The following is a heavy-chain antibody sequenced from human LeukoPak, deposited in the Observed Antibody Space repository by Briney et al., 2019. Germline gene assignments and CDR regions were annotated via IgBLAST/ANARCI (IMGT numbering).Heavy chain of an antibody. CDR2: IIPIFGTA. CDR1: GGTFSSYA. D-gene: IGHD5-18*01. J-gene: IGHJ4*02. CDR3: ARKDTAMGPFDY. Sequence: KVYCKASGGTFSSYAISWVRQAPGQGLEWMGGIIPIFGTANYAQKFQGRVTITTDESTSTAYMELSSLRSEDTAVYYCARKDTAMGPFDYWGQGTLVTVSS. V-gene: IGHV1-69*05.